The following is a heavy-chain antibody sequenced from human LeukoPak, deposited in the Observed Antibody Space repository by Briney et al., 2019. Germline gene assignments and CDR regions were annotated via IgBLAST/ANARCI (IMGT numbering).Heavy chain of an antibody. Sequence: GESLKISCKASGYTFTSYWIGWVRQMPGKGLEWMGIIYPGDSDTRYTPSFQGQVTISADKSISTAYLQWSSLKASDTAMYYCARLYDSAYNFDYWGQGTLVSVSS. V-gene: IGHV5-51*01. CDR1: GYTFTSYW. CDR2: IYPGDSDT. CDR3: ARLYDSAYNFDY. J-gene: IGHJ4*02. D-gene: IGHD3-22*01.